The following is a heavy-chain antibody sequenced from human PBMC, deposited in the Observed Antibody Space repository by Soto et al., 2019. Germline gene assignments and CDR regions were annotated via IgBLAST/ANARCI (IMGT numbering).Heavy chain of an antibody. CDR3: ATSKRLLLR. CDR1: GFTFSKYA. CDR2: ISYNGGGT. V-gene: IGHV3-23*01. D-gene: IGHD2-15*01. J-gene: IGHJ4*02. Sequence: PGGSLRLSCAASGFTFSKYAMTWARQAPGKGLEWVSAISYNGGGTYYVDSVKGRFTVSRDNSKNTAYMELSSLRSEDTAVYYCATSKRLLLRWGQGTLVTVSS.